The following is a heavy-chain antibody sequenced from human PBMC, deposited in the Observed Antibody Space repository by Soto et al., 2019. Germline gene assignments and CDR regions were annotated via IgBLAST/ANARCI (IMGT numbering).Heavy chain of an antibody. Sequence: EVQLVESGGGLVQPGGSLRLSCAASGFTFSSYSMNWVRQAPGKGLEWVSYISSSSSTIYYADSVKGRFTISRDNAKNSLYLQMNSLRDEDTAVYYCASMVTMVRGVIIPYYFDYWGQGTLVTVSS. J-gene: IGHJ4*02. CDR2: ISSSSSTI. CDR1: GFTFSSYS. D-gene: IGHD3-10*01. CDR3: ASMVTMVRGVIIPYYFDY. V-gene: IGHV3-48*02.